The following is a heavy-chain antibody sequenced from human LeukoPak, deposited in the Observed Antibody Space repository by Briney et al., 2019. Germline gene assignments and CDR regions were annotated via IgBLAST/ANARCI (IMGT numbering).Heavy chain of an antibody. J-gene: IGHJ4*02. V-gene: IGHV3-21*01. CDR2: ISSSSSYI. CDR3: ARDLLTYSSSWDY. Sequence: GGSLRLSCAASGFTFSSYSMNWVRQAPWKGLEWVSSISSSSSYIYYADSVKGRFTISRDNAKNSLYLQMNSLRAEDTAVYYCARDLLTYSSSWDYWGQGTLVTVSS. CDR1: GFTFSSYS. D-gene: IGHD6-13*01.